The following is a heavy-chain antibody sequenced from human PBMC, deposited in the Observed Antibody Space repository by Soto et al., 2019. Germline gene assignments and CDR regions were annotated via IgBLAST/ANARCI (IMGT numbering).Heavy chain of an antibody. CDR2: IYYSGST. V-gene: IGHV4-59*01. D-gene: IGHD3-22*01. CDR3: ARNYYDSSGYQDAFDI. Sequence: SETLSLTCTVSGGSISSYYWSWIRQPPGKGLEWIGYIYYSGSTNYNTSLKSRVTISVDTSKNQFSLKLSSVTAADTAVYYCARNYYDSSGYQDAFDIWGQGTMVLVSS. J-gene: IGHJ3*02. CDR1: GGSISSYY.